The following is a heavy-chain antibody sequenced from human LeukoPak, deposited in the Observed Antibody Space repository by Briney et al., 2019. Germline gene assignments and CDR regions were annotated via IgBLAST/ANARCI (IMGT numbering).Heavy chain of an antibody. D-gene: IGHD4-11*01. V-gene: IGHV3-23*01. Sequence: GGSLRLSCAASGFTFSTYAMSWVRQAPGKGLEWVSAISGSGGSTYYADSVKGRFTIPRDNSKNTLYLQMNSLRAENTAVYYCAKEWYIKTTVWFDPWGQGTLVTVSS. CDR1: GFTFSTYA. J-gene: IGHJ5*02. CDR3: AKEWYIKTTVWFDP. CDR2: ISGSGGST.